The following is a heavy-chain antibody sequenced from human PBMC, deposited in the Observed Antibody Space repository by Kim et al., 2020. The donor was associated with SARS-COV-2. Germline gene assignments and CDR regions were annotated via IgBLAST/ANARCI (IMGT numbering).Heavy chain of an antibody. CDR1: GGSISSSSYY. V-gene: IGHV4-39*01. J-gene: IGHJ4*02. CDR3: ARRSGAYCSGGSCYSDFVDY. Sequence: SETLSLTCTVSGGSISSSSYYWGWIRQPPGKGLEWIGSIYYSGSTYYNPSLKSRVTISVDTSKNQFSLKLSSVTAADTAVYYCARRSGAYCSGGSCYSDFVDYWGQGTLVTVSS. D-gene: IGHD2-15*01. CDR2: IYYSGST.